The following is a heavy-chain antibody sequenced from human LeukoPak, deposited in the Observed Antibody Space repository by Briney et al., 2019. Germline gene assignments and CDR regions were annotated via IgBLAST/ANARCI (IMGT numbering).Heavy chain of an antibody. CDR2: IKQDGSEK. J-gene: IGHJ4*02. Sequence: GGSLRLSCAASGFTFSSYWMSWVRQAPGKGLEWAANIKQDGSEKYYVDSVKGRFTISRDNAKNSLYLQMNSLRAEDTAVYYCAKDPDCTSGICYTFFDYWGQGTLVTVSS. CDR1: GFTFSSYW. D-gene: IGHD2-8*01. CDR3: AKDPDCTSGICYTFFDY. V-gene: IGHV3-7*03.